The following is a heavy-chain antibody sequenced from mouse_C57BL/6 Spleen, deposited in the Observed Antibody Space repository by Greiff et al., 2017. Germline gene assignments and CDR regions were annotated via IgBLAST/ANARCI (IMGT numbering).Heavy chain of an antibody. CDR2: IHPNSGST. J-gene: IGHJ3*01. Sequence: QVQLQQPGAELVKPGASVKLSCKASGYTFTSYWMHWVKQRPGQGLEWIGMIHPNSGSTNYNEKFKSKATLTVDKSSSTAYMQLSSLTSADSAVYYCARDGNYAWFAYWGQGTLVTVSA. D-gene: IGHD2-1*01. CDR3: ARDGNYAWFAY. CDR1: GYTFTSYW. V-gene: IGHV1-64*01.